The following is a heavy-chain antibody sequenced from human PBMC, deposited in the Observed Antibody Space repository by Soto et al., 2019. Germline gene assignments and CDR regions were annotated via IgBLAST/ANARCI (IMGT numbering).Heavy chain of an antibody. Sequence: PSQTLSLTCAISGDSVSSNSAAWNWIRQSPLRGLEWLGRTYYRSKWYNDYAESVKGRITVNPDTSKNQFSLQLNSVTPDDTAVYFCARDSSAWHWYFDLWGRGTLVTVSS. J-gene: IGHJ2*01. CDR2: TYYRSKWYN. D-gene: IGHD6-19*01. CDR3: ARDSSAWHWYFDL. V-gene: IGHV6-1*01. CDR1: GDSVSSNSAA.